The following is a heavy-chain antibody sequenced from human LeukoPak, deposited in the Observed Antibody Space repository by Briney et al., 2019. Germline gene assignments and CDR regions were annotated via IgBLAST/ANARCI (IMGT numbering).Heavy chain of an antibody. Sequence: GGSLRLSCAASGFTVSSNYMSWVRQAPGKGLEWVSVIYSGGSTYYADSVKGRFTISRDNSKNTLYLQMNSLRAEDTAVYYCARAHCSTTSCYKDYWGQGTLVTVSS. V-gene: IGHV3-53*05. D-gene: IGHD2-2*02. J-gene: IGHJ4*02. CDR2: IYSGGST. CDR1: GFTVSSNY. CDR3: ARAHCSTTSCYKDY.